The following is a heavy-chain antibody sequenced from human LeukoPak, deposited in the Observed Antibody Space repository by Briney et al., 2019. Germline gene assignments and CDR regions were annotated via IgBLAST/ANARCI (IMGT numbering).Heavy chain of an antibody. D-gene: IGHD6-19*01. CDR1: SVSFSSYQ. J-gene: IGHJ4*02. CDR3: ARGARVGYSSGWSIDS. Sequence: PSETLSLTCAVYSVSFSSYQWTWIRQPPGKGLEWIGEINDSGSTNSNPSLKSRVIISVDTSKNQFSLKLSSVTDADMAVYYCARGARVGYSSGWSIDSWGRGTLVTVSS. V-gene: IGHV4-34*01. CDR2: INDSGST.